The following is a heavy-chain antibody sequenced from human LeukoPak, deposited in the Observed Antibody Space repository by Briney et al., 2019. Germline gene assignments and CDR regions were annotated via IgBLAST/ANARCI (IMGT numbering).Heavy chain of an antibody. Sequence: GGSLRLSCVASGITFSRHGMDWVRQAPGRELGWLEVIADDGGVKQYADSVKGRFTVSRDNSKSTLYLQMNGLSVEDTAIYYCAREATWGEWYFDHWGQGTPVTVSS. CDR2: IADDGGVK. CDR3: AREATWGEWYFDH. V-gene: IGHV3-30*03. CDR1: GITFSRHG. D-gene: IGHD3-3*01. J-gene: IGHJ4*02.